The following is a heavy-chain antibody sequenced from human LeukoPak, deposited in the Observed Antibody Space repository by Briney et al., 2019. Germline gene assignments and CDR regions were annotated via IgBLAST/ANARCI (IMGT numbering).Heavy chain of an antibody. CDR2: IYSSGST. J-gene: IGHJ4*02. Sequence: TSETLSLTCTVSGGSISGFYWGWIRQPAGKGLEWIGRIYSSGSTNYNPSLKSRVTISVDTSKNQFSLKLSSVTAADTAVYYCASHSSSWATTGYWGQGTLVTVSS. CDR3: ASHSSSWATTGY. V-gene: IGHV4-4*07. D-gene: IGHD6-13*01. CDR1: GGSISGFY.